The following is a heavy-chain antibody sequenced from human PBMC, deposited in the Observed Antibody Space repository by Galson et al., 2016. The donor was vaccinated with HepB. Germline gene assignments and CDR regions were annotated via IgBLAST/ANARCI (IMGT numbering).Heavy chain of an antibody. J-gene: IGHJ4*02. CDR1: GDSVSSTSAN. V-gene: IGHV6-1*01. CDR3: ARTSPFNTGTFDY. Sequence: CAISGDSVSSTSANWNWIRQSPSRGLEWLGRTYYKSKWYNDYVVSVQSRITIDPDTSNNQFSLQLDSMTPEDTAVYYCARTSPFNTGTFDYWGQGTLVTVSS. CDR2: TYYKSKWYN. D-gene: IGHD1-7*01.